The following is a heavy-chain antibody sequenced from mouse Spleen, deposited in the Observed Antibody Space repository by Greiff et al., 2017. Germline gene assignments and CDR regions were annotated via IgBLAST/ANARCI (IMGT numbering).Heavy chain of an antibody. CDR3: ARIYYDYGGVYFDY. J-gene: IGHJ2*01. Sequence: QVQLQQSGPGLVQPSQSLSITCTVSGFSLTSYGVHWVRQSPGKGLEWLGVIWSGGSTDYNAAFISRLSISKDNSKSQVFFKMNSLQADDTAIYYCARIYYDYGGVYFDYWGQGTTLTVSS. CDR1: GFSLTSYG. V-gene: IGHV2-2*01. CDR2: IWSGGST. D-gene: IGHD2-4*01.